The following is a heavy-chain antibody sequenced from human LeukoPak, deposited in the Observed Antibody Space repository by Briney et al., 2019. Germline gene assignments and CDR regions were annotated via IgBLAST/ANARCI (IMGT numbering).Heavy chain of an antibody. CDR3: AREMGSGSPRAYFDY. J-gene: IGHJ4*02. CDR1: GFTFSTYW. CDR2: IKQDGSEK. Sequence: GGSLRLSCAASGFTFSTYWMSWVRQAPGKGLEWVANIKQDGSEKYYVDSVKGRFTISRDNAKNSLYLQMNSLRAEDTAVFYCAREMGSGSPRAYFDYWGQGTLVTVSS. D-gene: IGHD3-10*01. V-gene: IGHV3-7*01.